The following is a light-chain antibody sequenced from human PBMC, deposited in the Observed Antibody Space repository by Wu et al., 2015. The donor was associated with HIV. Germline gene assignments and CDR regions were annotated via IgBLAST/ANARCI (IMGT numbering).Light chain of an antibody. V-gene: IGKV3-15*01. CDR3: QQYDKWPPWT. CDR1: QNVDSN. CDR2: GAS. Sequence: EIVLTQSPATLSVSPGERATLSCRASQNVDSNLVWYQQKPGQAPRLLIYGASTRATGVAARFSGSGSGTEFTLTISSMQSEDFAIYYCQQYDKWPPWTFGQGTKVEIK. J-gene: IGKJ1*01.